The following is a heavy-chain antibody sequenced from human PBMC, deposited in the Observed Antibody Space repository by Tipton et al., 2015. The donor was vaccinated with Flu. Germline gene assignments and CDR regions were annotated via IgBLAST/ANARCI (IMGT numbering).Heavy chain of an antibody. J-gene: IGHJ5*02. Sequence: TLSLTCAVYGGSFGGYYWSWIRQPPGKGLEWIGEINDSGNTNYNPSLKSRVTISIDGSKNQFSLKLSSVTAADTAVYYCARGQGYASSWSRAGRFDPWGQGTLVTVSS. CDR3: ARGQGYASSWSRAGRFDP. D-gene: IGHD6-13*01. CDR2: INDSGNT. CDR1: GGSFGGYY. V-gene: IGHV4-34*01.